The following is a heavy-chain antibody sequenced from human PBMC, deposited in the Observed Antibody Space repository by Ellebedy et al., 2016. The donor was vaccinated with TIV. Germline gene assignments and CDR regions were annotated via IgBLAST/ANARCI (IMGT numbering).Heavy chain of an antibody. Sequence: MPSETLSLTCTVSGGSVSSTSNYWGWIRQPPGKGLEWIGEIYHSGSTNYNPSLKSRVTISVDKSKNQFSLKLSSVTAADTAVYYCARVTGNTVHWDWFDPWGQGTLVTVSS. CDR2: IYHSGST. V-gene: IGHV4-39*07. CDR1: GGSVSSTSNY. CDR3: ARVTGNTVHWDWFDP. J-gene: IGHJ5*02. D-gene: IGHD1-7*01.